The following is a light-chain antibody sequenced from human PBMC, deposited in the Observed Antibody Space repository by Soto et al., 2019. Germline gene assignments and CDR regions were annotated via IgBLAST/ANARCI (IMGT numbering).Light chain of an antibody. Sequence: QSVLTQPPSVSAAPGQKVTISCSGSSSNIGNNDVSWYQQLPGTAPKLLIYDNNKRPLGIPDRFSGSKSGTSATLGITGLQTGDEADYYCGTWDSSLRFVVFGGWTKLTVL. CDR3: GTWDSSLRFVV. CDR2: DNN. V-gene: IGLV1-51*01. J-gene: IGLJ2*01. CDR1: SSNIGNND.